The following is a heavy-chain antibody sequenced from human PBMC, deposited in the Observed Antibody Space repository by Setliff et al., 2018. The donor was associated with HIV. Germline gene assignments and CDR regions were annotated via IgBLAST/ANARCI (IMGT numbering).Heavy chain of an antibody. CDR2: INHSGST. D-gene: IGHD3-10*01. Sequence: SETLSLTCAFYGGSLNGFYWGWIRQSPGKGLEWIGQINHSGSTNYNPSLRSRVTIRVDMSKNQFSLEVTAVTAADTAVYYCVRDVAATNMVRGRLYHYYYMDVWGKGTTVTVS. J-gene: IGHJ6*03. CDR1: GGSLNGFY. V-gene: IGHV4-34*01. CDR3: VRDVAATNMVRGRLYHYYYMDV.